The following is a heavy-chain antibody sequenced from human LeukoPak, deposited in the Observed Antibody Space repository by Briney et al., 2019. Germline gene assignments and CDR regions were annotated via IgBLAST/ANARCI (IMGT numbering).Heavy chain of an antibody. J-gene: IGHJ4*02. CDR2: IRCDGSNN. Sequence: EGPQRLSCAATGFLFNLCRIHWAREAPRKGLEGVTYIRCDGSNNYYAVSVKGCFTISRDNSKNTVYLQMYSLRAEDTAVYYCAKDLENYYDSSGYVVYWGQGNLVTVSS. D-gene: IGHD3-22*01. CDR3: AKDLENYYDSSGYVVY. CDR1: GFLFNLCR. V-gene: IGHV3-30*02.